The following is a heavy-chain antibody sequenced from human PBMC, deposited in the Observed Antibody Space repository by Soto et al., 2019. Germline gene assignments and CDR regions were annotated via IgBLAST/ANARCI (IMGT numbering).Heavy chain of an antibody. CDR2: ISYDGSNK. CDR1: GFTFSSYA. D-gene: IGHD6-13*01. V-gene: IGHV3-30-3*01. CDR3: ADSSSWYINAFDI. Sequence: GGSLRLSCAASGFTFSSYATHWVRQAPGKGLEWVAVISYDGSNKYYADSVKGRFTISRDNSKNTLYLQMNSLRAEDTAVYYCADSSSWYINAFDIWGQGTMVTVSS. J-gene: IGHJ3*02.